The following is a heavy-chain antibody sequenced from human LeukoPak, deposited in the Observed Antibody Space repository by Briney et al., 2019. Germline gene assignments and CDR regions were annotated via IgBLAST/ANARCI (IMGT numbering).Heavy chain of an antibody. CDR3: ARWIYGMDV. J-gene: IGHJ6*02. V-gene: IGHV3-48*02. Sequence: GDSLRLSCAASGFTFSAYRMNWVRQAPGRGLEWVSYISHTGSTPYYADSVKGRFTISRDNDKNSQHLQMNSLRDEDTAVYYCARWIYGMDVWGEGTTV. D-gene: IGHD2-2*03. CDR1: GFTFSAYR. CDR2: ISHTGSTP.